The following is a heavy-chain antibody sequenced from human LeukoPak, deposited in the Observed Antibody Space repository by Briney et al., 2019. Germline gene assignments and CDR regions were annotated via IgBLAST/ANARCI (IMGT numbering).Heavy chain of an antibody. Sequence: ASVKVSCKASGGTFSSYAISWVRQAPAQGLEWMGWISAYKGNTNYAQKLQGRVTMTTDTSTSTAYMELRSLRSDDTAVYYCARMARYDILTGPREDYWGQGTLVTVSS. CDR2: ISAYKGNT. CDR1: GGTFSSYA. D-gene: IGHD3-9*01. V-gene: IGHV1-18*01. CDR3: ARMARYDILTGPREDY. J-gene: IGHJ4*02.